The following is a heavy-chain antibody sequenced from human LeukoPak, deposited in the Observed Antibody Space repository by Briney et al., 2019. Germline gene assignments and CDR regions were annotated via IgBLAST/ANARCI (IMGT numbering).Heavy chain of an antibody. D-gene: IGHD3-16*01. V-gene: IGHV3-30*18. CDR3: AKDYEKGAFDI. CDR1: GFTFSSYG. Sequence: GGSLRLSCAASGFTFSSYGMHWVRQAPGKGLEWVAVISYDGSNKYYADSVKGRFTISRDNSKNTLYLQMNSLRAEDTAVYYCAKDYEKGAFDIWGQGKMVTVSS. CDR2: ISYDGSNK. J-gene: IGHJ3*02.